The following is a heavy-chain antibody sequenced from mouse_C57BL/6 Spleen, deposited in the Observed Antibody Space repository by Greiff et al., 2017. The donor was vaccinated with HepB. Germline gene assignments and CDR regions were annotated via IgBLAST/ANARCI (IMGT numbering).Heavy chain of an antibody. CDR1: GFSLTSYA. J-gene: IGHJ2*01. CDR2: IWTGGGT. Sequence: VQLVESGPGLVAPSQSLSITCTVSGFSLTSYAISWVRQPPGKGLEWLGVIWTGGGTNYNSALKSRLSISKDNSKSQVFLKMNSLQTDDTARYYCARKGVYYYGSSYFYYFDYWGQGTTLTVSS. V-gene: IGHV2-9-1*01. CDR3: ARKGVYYYGSSYFYYFDY. D-gene: IGHD1-1*01.